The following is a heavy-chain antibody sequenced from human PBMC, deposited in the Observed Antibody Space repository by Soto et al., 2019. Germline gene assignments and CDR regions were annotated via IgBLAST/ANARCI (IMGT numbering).Heavy chain of an antibody. CDR3: VKRRNWNDVSDY. J-gene: IGHJ4*02. D-gene: IGHD1-1*01. Sequence: PGGSLRLSCAASGFTFSSYAMSWVRQAPGKGLEWVSAISGSGGSTYYADSVKGRFTISRDNSKNTLYLQMSSLRAEDTAVYYCVKRRNWNDVSDYWGQGTLVTVSS. V-gene: IGHV3-23*01. CDR1: GFTFSSYA. CDR2: ISGSGGST.